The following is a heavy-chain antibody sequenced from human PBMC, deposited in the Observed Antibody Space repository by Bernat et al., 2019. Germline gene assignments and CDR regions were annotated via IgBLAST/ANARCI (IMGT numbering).Heavy chain of an antibody. J-gene: IGHJ4*02. CDR1: GFTFSSYC. Sequence: QVQLVESGGGVVQPGRSLRLSCAASGFTFSSYCMHWVRQAPGKGLEWVAVIWYDGSNKYYADSVKGRFTISRDNSKNTLYLQMNSMRAEDTAVYYCAGGGLTGAPWDFDYWGQGTLVTVSS. CDR3: AGGGLTGAPWDFDY. D-gene: IGHD1-26*01. V-gene: IGHV3-33*01. CDR2: IWYDGSNK.